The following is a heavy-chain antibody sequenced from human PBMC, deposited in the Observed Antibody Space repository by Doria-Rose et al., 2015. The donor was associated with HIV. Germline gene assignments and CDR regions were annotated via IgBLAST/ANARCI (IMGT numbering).Heavy chain of an antibody. CDR2: IFSDDER. J-gene: IGHJ4*02. Sequence: QVQLVQSGPVLVKPTETLTLTCTVSGVSVSSPGMGVSWIRQPPGKALEWLANIFSDDERSYKTSLKSILTISRCTSKSQVVLTMTDMDPVDTATYYCARIKSSRWYHKYYFDFWGQGTLVIVSA. CDR1: GVSVSSPGMG. CDR3: ARIKSSRWYHKYYFDF. D-gene: IGHD6-13*01. V-gene: IGHV2-26*01.